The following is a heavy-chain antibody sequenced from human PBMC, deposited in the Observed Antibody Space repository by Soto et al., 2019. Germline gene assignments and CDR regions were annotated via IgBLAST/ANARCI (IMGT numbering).Heavy chain of an antibody. V-gene: IGHV4-4*02. J-gene: IGHJ5*02. CDR3: ARDSDYTGIAAAGTGNWFDP. Sequence: SETLSLTCAVSGGFISSSNWWSWVRQPPGKGLEWIGEIYHSGSTNYNPSLKSRVTISVDKSKNQFSLKLSSVTAADTAVYYCARDSDYTGIAAAGTGNWFDPWGQGTLVTVSS. CDR1: GGFISSSNW. CDR2: IYHSGST. D-gene: IGHD6-13*01.